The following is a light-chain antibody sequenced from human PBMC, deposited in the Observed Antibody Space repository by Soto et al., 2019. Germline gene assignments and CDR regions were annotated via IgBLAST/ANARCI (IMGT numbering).Light chain of an antibody. CDR3: QQYGSSPWT. CDR1: QTISGT. V-gene: IGKV3-20*01. Sequence: EIVMTQSPATLSVSPGGRATLSCRASQTISGTLAWYQQKPGQAPRLLIYAASRRATGIPDRFSGSGSGTDFTLTISRLEPEDFAVYYCQQYGSSPWTFGQGTKVDIK. J-gene: IGKJ1*01. CDR2: AAS.